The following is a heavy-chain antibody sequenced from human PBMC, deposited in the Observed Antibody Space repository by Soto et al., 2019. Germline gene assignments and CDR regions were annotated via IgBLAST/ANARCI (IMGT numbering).Heavy chain of an antibody. J-gene: IGHJ6*02. CDR2: IYYSGST. V-gene: IGHV4-59*01. CDR1: GGTIRSYY. D-gene: IGHD3-3*01. CDR3: ARDVPEIWSGYSVYNYGMDV. Sequence: PSETLSLTCTVSGGTIRSYYWSWIRQPPGKGLEWIGYIYYSGSTNYNPSLKSRVTISVDTSKDQFSLKLSSVTAADTAVYYCARDVPEIWSGYSVYNYGMDVWAQGTTVTVSS.